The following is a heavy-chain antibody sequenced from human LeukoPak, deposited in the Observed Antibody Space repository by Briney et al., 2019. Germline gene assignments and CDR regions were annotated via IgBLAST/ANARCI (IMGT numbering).Heavy chain of an antibody. J-gene: IGHJ4*02. V-gene: IGHV1-46*01. CDR2: INPDGGST. CDR3: ARAPRNSSTMLDY. D-gene: IGHD6-13*01. CDR1: GYTFTSYW. Sequence: ASVKVSCTGSGYTFTSYWIQWVRQAPGQGLEWMGLINPDGGSTAYAHRFQGRVTMTRDTSTSTVHMDLSSLRSEDTAMYYCARAPRNSSTMLDYWGQGTLVTVSS.